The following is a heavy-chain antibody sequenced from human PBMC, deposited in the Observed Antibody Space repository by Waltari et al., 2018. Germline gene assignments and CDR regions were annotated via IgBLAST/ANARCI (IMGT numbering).Heavy chain of an antibody. V-gene: IGHV3-9*01. Sequence: EVHLVESGGGLVQPGRSLRLSCAASGFTFDDYAMTVVRQAPGKGLEWVSGITWNSGSIGYADSVKGRFTISRDSAKNSLYLQMNSLRPDDTALYYCAKDQSNYYYGMDVWGQGTTVTVSS. D-gene: IGHD6-6*01. J-gene: IGHJ6*02. CDR2: ITWNSGSI. CDR3: AKDQSNYYYGMDV. CDR1: GFTFDDYA.